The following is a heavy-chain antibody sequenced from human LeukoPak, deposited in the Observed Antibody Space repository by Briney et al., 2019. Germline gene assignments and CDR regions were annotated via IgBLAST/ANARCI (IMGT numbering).Heavy chain of an antibody. CDR1: GGSISSYY. CDR3: ARRVGYYYGMDV. Sequence: SSEALSLTCTVSGGSISSYYWSWIRQPPGKGLEWIGYIYYSGSTNYNPSLKSRVTISVDTSKNQFSLKLSSVTAADTAVYYCARRVGYYYGMDVWGQGTTVTVSS. V-gene: IGHV4-59*08. J-gene: IGHJ6*02. CDR2: IYYSGST. D-gene: IGHD2-15*01.